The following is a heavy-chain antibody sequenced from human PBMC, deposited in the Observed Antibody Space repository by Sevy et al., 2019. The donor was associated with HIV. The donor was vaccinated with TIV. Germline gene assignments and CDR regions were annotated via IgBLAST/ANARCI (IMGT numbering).Heavy chain of an antibody. Sequence: ASVKVSCKASGYTFTRYGINWVRQAPGQGLEWMGWISAYNGNTNYAQKLQGRVTMTTDTSMSTAYMERRSLRSDDTAVYYCARTRVYDSQGYMDVWGKGTTVTVSS. CDR3: ARTRVYDSQGYMDV. J-gene: IGHJ6*03. CDR1: GYTFTRYG. V-gene: IGHV1-18*01. CDR2: ISAYNGNT. D-gene: IGHD5-12*01.